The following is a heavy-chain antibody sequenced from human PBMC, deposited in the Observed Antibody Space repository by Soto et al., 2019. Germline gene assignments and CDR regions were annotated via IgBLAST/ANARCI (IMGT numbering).Heavy chain of an antibody. CDR2: ISAYNGNT. CDR3: ARDKSSSWYGNWFDP. J-gene: IGHJ5*02. Sequence: ASVKVSCKASGYTFTSYGISWVRQAPGQGLEWMGWISAYNGNTNYAQKLQGRVTMTTDTSASTAYMELSSLRSEDTAVYYCARDKSSSWYGNWFDPWGQGTLVTVSS. CDR1: GYTFTSYG. D-gene: IGHD6-13*01. V-gene: IGHV1-18*01.